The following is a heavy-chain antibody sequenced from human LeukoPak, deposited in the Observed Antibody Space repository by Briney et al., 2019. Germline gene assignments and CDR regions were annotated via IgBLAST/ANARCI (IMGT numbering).Heavy chain of an antibody. J-gene: IGHJ4*02. CDR3: AREEYGDYQTGLTSGYFDY. Sequence: ASVKVSCKASGGTFSSYAISWVRQAPGQGLEWMGGIIPIFGTANYAQKFQGRVTITADESTSTAYMELSSLRSEDTAVYYCAREEYGDYQTGLTSGYFDYWGQGTLVTVSS. CDR1: GGTFSSYA. D-gene: IGHD4-17*01. V-gene: IGHV1-69*01. CDR2: IIPIFGTA.